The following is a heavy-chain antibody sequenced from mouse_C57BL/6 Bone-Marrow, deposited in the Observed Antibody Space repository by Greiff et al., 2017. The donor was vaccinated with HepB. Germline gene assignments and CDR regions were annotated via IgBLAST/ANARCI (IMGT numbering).Heavy chain of an antibody. CDR2: IWRGGST. V-gene: IGHV2-5*01. CDR3: AKKIYYDYPYAMDY. CDR1: GFSLTSYG. J-gene: IGHJ4*01. Sequence: VHLVESGPGLVQPSQSLSITCTVSGFSLTSYGVHWVRQSPGKGLEWLGVIWRGGSTDYNAAFMSRLSITKDNSKSQVFFKMNSLQADDTAIYYCAKKIYYDYPYAMDYWGQGTSVTVSS. D-gene: IGHD2-4*01.